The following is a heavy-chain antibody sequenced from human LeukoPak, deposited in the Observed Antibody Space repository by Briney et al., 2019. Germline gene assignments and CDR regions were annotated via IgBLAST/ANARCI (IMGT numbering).Heavy chain of an antibody. Sequence: ASVKVSCKASGYTFTGYYMHWVRQAPGQGLEWMGWINPNSGGTNYAQKFQGRVTMTRDTSTSTVYMELSSLRSEDTAVYYCARVEPSTHAFDIWGQGTMVTVSS. V-gene: IGHV1-2*02. D-gene: IGHD5-24*01. CDR2: INPNSGGT. J-gene: IGHJ3*02. CDR3: ARVEPSTHAFDI. CDR1: GYTFTGYY.